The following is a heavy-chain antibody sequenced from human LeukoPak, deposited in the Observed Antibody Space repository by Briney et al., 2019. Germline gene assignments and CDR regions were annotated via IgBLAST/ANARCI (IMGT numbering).Heavy chain of an antibody. CDR2: ISYDGSNK. CDR1: GFTFSSYG. V-gene: IGHV3-30*18. Sequence: GRSLRLSCAASGFTFSSYGMHWVRQVPGKGLEWVAVISYDGSNKYYADSVKGRFTISRDNSKNTLYLQMNSLRAEDTAVYYCAKDLSDYWGQGTLVTVSS. J-gene: IGHJ4*02. CDR3: AKDLSDY.